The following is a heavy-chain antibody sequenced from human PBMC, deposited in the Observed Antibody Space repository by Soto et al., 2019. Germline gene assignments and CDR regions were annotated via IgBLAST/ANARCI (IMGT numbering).Heavy chain of an antibody. D-gene: IGHD6-13*01. CDR1: GFTFSSHA. J-gene: IGHJ5*02. V-gene: IGHV3-23*01. CDR3: AKVSSSWYAGFYDL. Sequence: GGSLRLSCTASGFTFSSHAMTWVRQAPGKGLEWVSGLSDSGDSIYYADSVKGRFTIYRDNSMNTLYLQMNTLRVEDTAVYYCAKVSSSWYAGFYDLWGQGTLVTVSS. CDR2: LSDSGDSI.